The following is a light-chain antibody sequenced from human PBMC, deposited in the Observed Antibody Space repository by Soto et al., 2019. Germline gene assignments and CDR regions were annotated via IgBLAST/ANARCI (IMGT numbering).Light chain of an antibody. CDR1: SDDVGDYNF. Sequence: QSVLTQPASVSGSPGQSITISCTATSDDVGDYNFVSWYQQHPGKPPKLMIFEVSNRPSGISIRFSGSKSGKTASLTISGLQAEDEADYYCSSYTTTSTPYVFGTGTKVTVL. CDR2: EVS. J-gene: IGLJ1*01. CDR3: SSYTTTSTPYV. V-gene: IGLV2-14*01.